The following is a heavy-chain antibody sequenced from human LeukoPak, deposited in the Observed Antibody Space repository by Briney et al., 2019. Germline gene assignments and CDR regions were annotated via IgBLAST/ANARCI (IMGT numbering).Heavy chain of an antibody. V-gene: IGHV1-2*02. CDR3: ARDLVGIAAAGYFQH. D-gene: IGHD6-13*01. J-gene: IGHJ1*01. CDR2: INPNSGGT. CDR1: GYTFTGYY. Sequence: ASVKVSCKASGYTFTGYYVHWVRQAPGQGLEWMGWINPNSGGTNYAQKFQGRVTMTRDTSISTAYMELSRLRSDDTAVYYCARDLVGIAAAGYFQHWGQGTLVTVSS.